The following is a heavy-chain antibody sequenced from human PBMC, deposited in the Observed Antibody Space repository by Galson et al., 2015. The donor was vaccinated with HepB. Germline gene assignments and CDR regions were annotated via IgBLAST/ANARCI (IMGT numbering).Heavy chain of an antibody. Sequence: ETLSLTCTVSGDSNFIYYWTWIRQPPGKGLEWIGYIYYSGSTNFNPSLKSRVTISADTSKNLFSLKLNSVPAADTAVYYGARGWRGTYLSEGLDYWGQGPLVTVSS. CDR1: GDSNFIYY. CDR3: ARGWRGTYLSEGLDY. D-gene: IGHD2-21*01. V-gene: IGHV4-59*08. CDR2: IYYSGST. J-gene: IGHJ4*02.